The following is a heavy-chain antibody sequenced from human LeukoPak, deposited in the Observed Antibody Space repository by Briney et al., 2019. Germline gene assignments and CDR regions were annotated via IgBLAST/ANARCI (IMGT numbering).Heavy chain of an antibody. CDR2: ISGSGGST. CDR1: GFTFNAYA. J-gene: IGHJ6*02. CDR3: AKDDYYDGSGYYYVAVSGMDV. D-gene: IGHD3-22*01. Sequence: GGSLRLSCAASGFTFNAYAMSWVRQAPGKGLEWVSAISGSGGSTYYADSVKGRFTISRDNSKNTLYLQMNSLRAEDTAVYYCAKDDYYDGSGYYYVAVSGMDVWGQGTTVTVSS. V-gene: IGHV3-23*01.